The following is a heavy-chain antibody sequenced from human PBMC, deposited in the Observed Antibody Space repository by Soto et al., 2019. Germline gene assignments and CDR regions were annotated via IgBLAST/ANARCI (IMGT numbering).Heavy chain of an antibody. J-gene: IGHJ4*02. Sequence: QVQLVESGGGVVQPGRSLRLSCAASGFTFSSYGMHWVRQAPGKGLEWVAVISYDGSNKYYADSVKGRFTISRDNSKNTLYLQMNSLRAEDTAVYYCAKDATYYDFWSGYFLANWGQGTLVTVSS. CDR3: AKDATYYDFWSGYFLAN. D-gene: IGHD3-3*01. V-gene: IGHV3-30*18. CDR1: GFTFSSYG. CDR2: ISYDGSNK.